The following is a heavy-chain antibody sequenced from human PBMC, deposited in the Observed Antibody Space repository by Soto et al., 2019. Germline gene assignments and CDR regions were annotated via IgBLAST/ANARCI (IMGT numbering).Heavy chain of an antibody. D-gene: IGHD6-13*01. CDR2: VYNSGST. Sequence: SSETLDLTFTVSGCSISSNYWTWIRQPPGKGLEWIGYVYNSGSTNYNPSLKSRVTISEDTSKSQFSLKVNSMTAADTAVYYCARYRREAVAGYTLDNWGQGMLVTFSS. CDR1: GCSISSNY. V-gene: IGHV4-59*01. CDR3: ARYRREAVAGYTLDN. J-gene: IGHJ4*02.